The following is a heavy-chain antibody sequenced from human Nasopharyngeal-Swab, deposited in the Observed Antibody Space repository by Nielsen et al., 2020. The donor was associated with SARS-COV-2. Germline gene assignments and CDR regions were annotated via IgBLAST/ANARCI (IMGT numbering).Heavy chain of an antibody. D-gene: IGHD6-19*01. J-gene: IGHJ6*02. Sequence: SVKVSCKASGYTFTSYGISWVRQAPGQGLEWMGWISAYNGNTNYAQKLQGRVPMTTDTSTSTAYMELRSLRADDTAVYYCARWAGRGDYYYGMDVWGQGTTVTVSS. V-gene: IGHV1-18*01. CDR3: ARWAGRGDYYYGMDV. CDR1: GYTFTSYG. CDR2: ISAYNGNT.